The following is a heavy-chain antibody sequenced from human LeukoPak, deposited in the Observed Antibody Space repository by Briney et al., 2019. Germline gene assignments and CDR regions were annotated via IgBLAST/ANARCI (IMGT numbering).Heavy chain of an antibody. Sequence: ASVKVSCKASGYTFTGYYMHWVRQAPGQGLEWMGWNNPNSGGTNYAQKLQGRVTMTTDTSTSTAYMELRSLRSDDTAVYYCARVNDYGDYLTLAHWYFDLWGRGTLVTVSS. D-gene: IGHD4-17*01. V-gene: IGHV1-2*02. CDR1: GYTFTGYY. CDR2: NNPNSGGT. CDR3: ARVNDYGDYLTLAHWYFDL. J-gene: IGHJ2*01.